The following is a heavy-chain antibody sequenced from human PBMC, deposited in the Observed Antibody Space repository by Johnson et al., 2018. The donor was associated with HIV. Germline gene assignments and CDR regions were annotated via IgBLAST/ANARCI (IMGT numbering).Heavy chain of an antibody. D-gene: IGHD6-19*01. CDR3: VKLPVAPSYGAFDI. J-gene: IGHJ3*02. Sequence: QMLLVESGGGLVQPGGSLRLSCAASGFTVSRNYMSWVRQAPGKGLEWVAVISYDGSNKYYADSVKGRFTISRDNSKNTLYLQMNSLRAEDTAVYYCVKLPVAPSYGAFDIWGQGTMVTVSS. V-gene: IGHV3-30*18. CDR1: GFTVSRNY. CDR2: ISYDGSNK.